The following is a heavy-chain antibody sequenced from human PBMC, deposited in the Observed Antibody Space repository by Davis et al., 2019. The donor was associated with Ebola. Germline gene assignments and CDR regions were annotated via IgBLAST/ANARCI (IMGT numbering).Heavy chain of an antibody. D-gene: IGHD6-19*01. Sequence: ASVKVSCKASGYTFTSYAMHWVRQAPGQRLEWMGWINAGNGNTKYSQKFQGRVTITRDTSTSTVYMELSSLRSEDTAVYYCARGPREGRIAVAGTWGTYYYYGMDVWGQGTTVTVSS. CDR1: GYTFTSYA. CDR3: ARGPREGRIAVAGTWGTYYYYGMDV. CDR2: INAGNGNT. V-gene: IGHV1-3*01. J-gene: IGHJ6*02.